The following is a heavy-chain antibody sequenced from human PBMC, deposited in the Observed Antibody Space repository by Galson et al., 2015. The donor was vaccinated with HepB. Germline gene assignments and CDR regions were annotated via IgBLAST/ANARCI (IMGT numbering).Heavy chain of an antibody. CDR1: GYTFTSYA. CDR3: ARSDGLGVVIIPVYFDY. V-gene: IGHV1-3*01. J-gene: IGHJ4*02. Sequence: SVKVSCKASGYTFTSYAMHWVRQAPGQRLEWMGWIDAGNGNTKYSQKFQGRVTITRDTSASTAYMELSSLRSEDTAVYYCARSDGLGVVIIPVYFDYWGQRTLVSVSS. CDR2: IDAGNGNT. D-gene: IGHD3-3*01.